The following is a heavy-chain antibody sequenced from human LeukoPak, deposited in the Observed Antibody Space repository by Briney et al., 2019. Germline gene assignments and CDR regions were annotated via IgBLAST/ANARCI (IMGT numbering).Heavy chain of an antibody. J-gene: IGHJ4*02. CDR3: ARPHTYYYGSGSSIDY. Sequence: PGGSLRLSCAASGFTFSSYWMHWVRQAPGKGLVWVSRINSDGSSTSYADSVKGRFTISRDNAKNTLYLQMNSLRAEDTAVYYCARPHTYYYGSGSSIDYWGQGALVTVSS. CDR1: GFTFSSYW. D-gene: IGHD3-10*01. CDR2: INSDGSST. V-gene: IGHV3-74*01.